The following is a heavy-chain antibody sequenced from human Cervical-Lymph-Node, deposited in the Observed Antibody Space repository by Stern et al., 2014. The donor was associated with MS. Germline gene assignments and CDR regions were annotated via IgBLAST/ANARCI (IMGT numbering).Heavy chain of an antibody. CDR2: VHPSGVGT. D-gene: IGHD3-10*01. V-gene: IGHV1-46*01. CDR1: GYTFTNYH. J-gene: IGHJ5*02. CDR3: ARAKTSGTLLRLDP. Sequence: QVQLMQSGAGVKKPGASVKVSCRTSGYTFTNYHMHWVRQAPGQGLEWMGIVHPSGVGTTYAQKFQGRVTMTTDTSTTTVYMELSSLTSEDTAVYYCARAKTSGTLLRLDPWGQGTLVTVSS.